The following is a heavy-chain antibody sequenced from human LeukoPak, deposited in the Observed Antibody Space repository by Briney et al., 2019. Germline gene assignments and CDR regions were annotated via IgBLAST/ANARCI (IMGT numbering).Heavy chain of an antibody. CDR3: ARQTTVTTGDY. J-gene: IGHJ4*02. D-gene: IGHD4-17*01. V-gene: IGHV1-8*01. CDR2: MNPNSGNT. Sequence: ASVKVSCKASGYTFTSYDINWVQQATGQGLEWMGWMNPNSGNTGYAQKFQGGVTMTRNTSISTAYMELSSLRSEDTAVYYCARQTTVTTGDYWGQGTLVTVSS. CDR1: GYTFTSYD.